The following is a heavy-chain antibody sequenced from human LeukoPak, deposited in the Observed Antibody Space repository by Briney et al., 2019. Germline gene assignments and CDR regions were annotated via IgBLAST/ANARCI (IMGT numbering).Heavy chain of an antibody. D-gene: IGHD2-15*01. CDR2: IQYSGSKK. J-gene: IGHJ4*02. Sequence: GGSLRLSCAASGFTFSNFDMHWVRQAPGKGLEGVAFIQYSGSKKYYVDSVEGRFTISRDNSKNTLYVQMNSLRTEDTAVYYCAKGGRHGHSSYERGYFDFWGQGPLVTVSS. CDR1: GFTFSNFD. V-gene: IGHV3-30*02. CDR3: AKGGRHGHSSYERGYFDF.